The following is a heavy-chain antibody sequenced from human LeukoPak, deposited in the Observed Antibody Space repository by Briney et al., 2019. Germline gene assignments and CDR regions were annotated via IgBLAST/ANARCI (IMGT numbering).Heavy chain of an antibody. CDR3: ARAGPGYSFDY. Sequence: SETLSLTCTVSGGSISRYYWSWIRQPPGKGLEWIGYLYYSGSTNYNPSLKSRVTISVDTSKNQFSLKLTSVTAADTAVYYCARAGPGYSFDYWGQGTPVTVSS. V-gene: IGHV4-59*08. CDR1: GGSISRYY. CDR2: LYYSGST. D-gene: IGHD3-10*01. J-gene: IGHJ4*02.